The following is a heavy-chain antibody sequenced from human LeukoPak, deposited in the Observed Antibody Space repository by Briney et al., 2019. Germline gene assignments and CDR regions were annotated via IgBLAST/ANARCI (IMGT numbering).Heavy chain of an antibody. CDR1: GFTVSSNY. J-gene: IGHJ4*02. V-gene: IGHV3-66*01. Sequence: GGSLRLSCAASGFTVSSNYMRWVRQAPGKGLEWVSVIYSGGSTYYADSVKGSFTISRDNSKNTLYLQMNSLGAEDTAVYYCARDAGYIAAYRYWGQGTLVTVSS. D-gene: IGHD6-13*01. CDR2: IYSGGST. CDR3: ARDAGYIAAYRY.